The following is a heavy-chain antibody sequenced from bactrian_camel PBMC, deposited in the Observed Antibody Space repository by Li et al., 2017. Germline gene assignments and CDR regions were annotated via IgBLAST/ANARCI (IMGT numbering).Heavy chain of an antibody. CDR1: GFTFSDYY. J-gene: IGHJ4*01. Sequence: VQLVESGGTLVQPSGSLRLSCAASGFTFSDYYMAWVRQAPGKGLEWVSSIYTGGGNTYYSDSVMGRFTISRDNAKNTLWLQMNSLETEDTAVYYCATNRWNLGTSFPHWGQGTQVTVS. V-gene: IGHV3-2*01. CDR2: IYTGGGNT. D-gene: IGHD1*01. CDR3: ATNRWNLGTSFPH.